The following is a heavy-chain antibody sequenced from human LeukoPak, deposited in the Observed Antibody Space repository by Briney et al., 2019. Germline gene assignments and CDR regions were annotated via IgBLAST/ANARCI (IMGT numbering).Heavy chain of an antibody. Sequence: PSETLSLTCTVSGGSISSYYWSWIRQPPGKGLEWIGYIYYSGSTNYNPSLKSRVTISVDTSKNQFSLKLSSVTAADTAVYYCARGKVMAHSDYFDYWGQGTLVTVSS. J-gene: IGHJ4*02. CDR1: GGSISSYY. CDR3: ARGKVMAHSDYFDY. V-gene: IGHV4-59*01. D-gene: IGHD3-16*01. CDR2: IYYSGST.